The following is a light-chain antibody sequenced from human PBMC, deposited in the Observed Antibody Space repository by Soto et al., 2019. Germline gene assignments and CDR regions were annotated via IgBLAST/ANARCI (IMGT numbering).Light chain of an antibody. CDR1: GSDVGGYNF. J-gene: IGLJ3*02. CDR3: SSFTNRITWV. Sequence: QSALTQPASVSRSPVQSITIYCTGTGSDVGGYNFVSWFQEHPGKAPKLSIYGVSNRPTGVSTHFAGSKSGNTASLPISGLQAEDAADYYCSSFTNRITWVFGGGTKFTVL. CDR2: GVS. V-gene: IGLV2-14*01.